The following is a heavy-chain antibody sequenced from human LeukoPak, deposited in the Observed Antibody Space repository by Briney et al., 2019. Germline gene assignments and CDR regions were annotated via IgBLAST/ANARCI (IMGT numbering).Heavy chain of an antibody. V-gene: IGHV3-23*01. CDR2: ITGSGGST. CDR1: GFTLDNFA. CDR3: ARGLFDFDY. D-gene: IGHD3-10*01. Sequence: PGGSLRLSCAPSGFTLDNFAMTWVRQAPGKGLEWVSEITGSGGSTYYADSVKGRFTISRDNSKNTLYLQMNSLRAEDTAIYYCARGLFDFDYWGQGTLVTVSS. J-gene: IGHJ4*02.